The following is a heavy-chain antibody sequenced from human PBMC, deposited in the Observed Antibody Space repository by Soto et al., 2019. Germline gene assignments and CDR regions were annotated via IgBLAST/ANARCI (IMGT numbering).Heavy chain of an antibody. J-gene: IGHJ5*02. D-gene: IGHD4-17*01. V-gene: IGHV1-69*08. Sequence: QVQLVQSGAEVKKPGSSVKVSCKASGGTFSSYTISWVRQAPGQGLEWMGRIIPILGIANDAQKFQGRVTLTSDKSRSTAYMELSSLRSEDTAVYYCARERGPHDYGDYVSGGNWFDPWGQGTLVTVSS. CDR1: GGTFSSYT. CDR3: ARERGPHDYGDYVSGGNWFDP. CDR2: IIPILGIA.